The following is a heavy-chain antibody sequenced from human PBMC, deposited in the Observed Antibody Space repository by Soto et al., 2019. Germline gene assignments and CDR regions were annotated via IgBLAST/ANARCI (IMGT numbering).Heavy chain of an antibody. CDR1: GYTFTDYY. Sequence: ASVKVSCKASGYTFTDYYIHWVRQAPGQGLEWMGWINPNSGGTNYAQKFQGRVTMTRDTSISTAYMELSRLRTDDATLYYCGRRVAVSNTVWFEPWGQGTLVTVSS. CDR2: INPNSGGT. D-gene: IGHD6-19*01. V-gene: IGHV1-2*02. CDR3: GRRVAVSNTVWFEP. J-gene: IGHJ5*02.